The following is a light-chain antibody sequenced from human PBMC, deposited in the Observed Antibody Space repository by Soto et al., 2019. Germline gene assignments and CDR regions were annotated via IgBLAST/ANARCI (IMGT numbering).Light chain of an antibody. CDR3: QQRNSWYS. CDR2: DTS. J-gene: IGKJ4*01. CDR1: QTVGRY. Sequence: EIVLTQSPATLPLSPGERATLSCRASQTVGRYLAWYQQKPCQAPRLLIYDTSNRAPGIPDRFSGSGPAADFPLTISSLEPEDFAVYYCQQRNSWYSFGGGTKVESK. V-gene: IGKV3D-11*02.